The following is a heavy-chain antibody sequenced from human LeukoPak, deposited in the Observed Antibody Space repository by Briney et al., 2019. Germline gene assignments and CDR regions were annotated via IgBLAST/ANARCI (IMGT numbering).Heavy chain of an antibody. Sequence: PGGSLRLSCAASGFIFSDYYMSWIRQTPEKGLEWLSYISSSSGYKNYADSLKGRFTISRDNAKNSVYLQMSSLRAEDTAVYYCAREQRGYDCYYWGQGTLVTVSS. V-gene: IGHV3-11*06. CDR2: ISSSSGYK. D-gene: IGHD5-12*01. J-gene: IGHJ4*02. CDR1: GFIFSDYY. CDR3: AREQRGYDCYY.